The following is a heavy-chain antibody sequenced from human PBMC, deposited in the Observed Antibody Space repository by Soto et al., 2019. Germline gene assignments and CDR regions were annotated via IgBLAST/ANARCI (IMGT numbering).Heavy chain of an antibody. Sequence: SETLSLTCTVSGGSISSGGYYWSWIRQHPGKGLEWIGYIYYSGSTYYNPSLKSRVTISVDTSKNQFSLKLSSVTAADTAVYYCARTYYYDSSGYYFDYWCQGNQVTVSS. CDR3: ARTYYYDSSGYYFDY. J-gene: IGHJ4*02. CDR1: GGSISSGGYY. V-gene: IGHV4-31*03. CDR2: IYYSGST. D-gene: IGHD3-22*01.